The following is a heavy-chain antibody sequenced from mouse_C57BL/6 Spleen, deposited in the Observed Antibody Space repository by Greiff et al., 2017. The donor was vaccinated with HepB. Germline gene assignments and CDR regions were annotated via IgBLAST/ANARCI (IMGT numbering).Heavy chain of an antibody. CDR3: ARGPIYYDSYYAMDY. V-gene: IGHV3-6*01. D-gene: IGHD2-4*01. CDR2: ISYDGSN. Sequence: EVKLQESGPGLVKPSQSLSLTCSVTGYSITSGYYWNWIRQFPGNKLEWMGYISYDGSNNYNPSLKNRISITRDTSKNQFFLKLNSVTTEDTAIYYCARGPIYYDSYYAMDYWGQGTSVTVSS. CDR1: GYSITSGYY. J-gene: IGHJ4*01.